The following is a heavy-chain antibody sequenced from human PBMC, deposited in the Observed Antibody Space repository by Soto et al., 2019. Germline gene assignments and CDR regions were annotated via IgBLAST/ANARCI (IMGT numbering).Heavy chain of an antibody. D-gene: IGHD2-21*01. V-gene: IGHV1-18*04. CDR3: ARDVFCGGAPACPDMDV. CDR2: ISGYNGNT. J-gene: IGHJ6*02. Sequence: QVVLEQSGGEVKKPGASVKVSCQASGYTFSGYSITWVRQAPGQGLEWMGRISGYNGNTNYARPLRDRLTLTTDTSTSTAYMELRSLTSDDTAVYYCARDVFCGGAPACPDMDVWGQGTTVTVSS. CDR1: GYTFSGYS.